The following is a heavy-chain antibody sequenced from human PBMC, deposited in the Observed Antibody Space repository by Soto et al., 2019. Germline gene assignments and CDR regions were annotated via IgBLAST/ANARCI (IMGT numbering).Heavy chain of an antibody. CDR3: AHGSGWLSDY. J-gene: IGHJ4*02. CDR2: IYWNDDN. Sequence: QITLKESGPTLVKPTQTLTLTCTFSGFSLSSDAVGVNWIRQPPGKALEWLALIYWNDDNHYNPSLSSRLTITNDTSKNQVVLTMTNMDPVDTATYYCAHGSGWLSDYWGQGILVTVSS. V-gene: IGHV2-5*01. CDR1: GFSLSSDAVG. D-gene: IGHD6-19*01.